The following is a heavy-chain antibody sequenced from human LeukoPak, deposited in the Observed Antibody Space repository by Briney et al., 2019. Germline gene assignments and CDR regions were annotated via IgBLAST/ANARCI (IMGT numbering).Heavy chain of an antibody. D-gene: IGHD2-15*01. CDR2: IHNSVNI. CDR3: ATQGARNCSGGSCRYSWFDP. V-gene: IGHV4-59*08. J-gene: IGHJ5*02. CDR1: GDSISNYY. Sequence: PSETLSLTCTVSGDSISNYYWSWIRLAPGEGLEWIGNIHNSVNINYNPALKSRVTISVDTSKNQFSLKLSSVTAADTAVYYCATQGARNCSGGSCRYSWFDPWGQGTLVTVSS.